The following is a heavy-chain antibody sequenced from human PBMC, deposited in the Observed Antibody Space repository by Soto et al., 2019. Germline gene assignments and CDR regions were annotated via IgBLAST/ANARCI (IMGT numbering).Heavy chain of an antibody. CDR1: GYTFTGYY. CDR3: ARKWSDAFDI. Sequence: ASVNVSCKASGYTFTGYYMHWVRQAPGQGLEWMGWINPNSGGTNYAQKFQGWVTMTRDTSISTAYMELSRLRSDDTAVYYCARKWSDAFDIWGQGTMVTVSS. CDR2: INPNSGGT. D-gene: IGHD2-8*01. J-gene: IGHJ3*02. V-gene: IGHV1-2*04.